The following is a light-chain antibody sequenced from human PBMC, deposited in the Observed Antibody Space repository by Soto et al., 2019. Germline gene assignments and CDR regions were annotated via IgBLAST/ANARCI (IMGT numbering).Light chain of an antibody. CDR2: EVD. CDR1: YTDVGGYNR. V-gene: IGLV2-14*01. J-gene: IGLJ3*02. CDR3: VSYIESSLTHWV. Sequence: QSALTQPASVSGSPGQSITNSCTGTYTDVGGYNRVSWYQHHAGKGPKMLIFEVDNRPSGISDRFSGSKSGDTASLTISDLQAEDEADYYCVSYIESSLTHWVFGGGTKVTVL.